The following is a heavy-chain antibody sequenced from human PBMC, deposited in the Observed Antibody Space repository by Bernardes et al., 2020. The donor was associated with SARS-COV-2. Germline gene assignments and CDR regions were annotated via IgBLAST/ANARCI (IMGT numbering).Heavy chain of an antibody. CDR3: ARQRPPPSFFHYYYGLDV. D-gene: IGHD3-3*01. J-gene: IGHJ6*02. CDR2: INYDGTEK. V-gene: IGHV3-7*03. CDR1: GFTFGCYW. Sequence: GGSLRLSCVDSGFTFGCYWMNWVRQAPGKGLEWVANINYDGTEKYYVDSVKGRFTISRDNAKKSLYLQMNSLGAEDTAVYYCARQRPPPSFFHYYYGLDVWGQGTTVTVSS.